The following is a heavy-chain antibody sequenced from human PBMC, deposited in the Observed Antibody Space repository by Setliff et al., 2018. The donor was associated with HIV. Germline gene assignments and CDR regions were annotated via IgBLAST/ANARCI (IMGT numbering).Heavy chain of an antibody. V-gene: IGHV3-33*06. Sequence: PGGSLRLSCTASGFTFSSYGMNWVRQAPGKGLEWVAVIWYDGSDEHYADSVKGRFTISRDNSKNTLYLQMNSLRVEDTAVYYCAKGGDSHYWGQGTLVTVSS. D-gene: IGHD2-21*02. CDR1: GFTFSSYG. J-gene: IGHJ4*02. CDR3: AKGGDSHY. CDR2: IWYDGSDE.